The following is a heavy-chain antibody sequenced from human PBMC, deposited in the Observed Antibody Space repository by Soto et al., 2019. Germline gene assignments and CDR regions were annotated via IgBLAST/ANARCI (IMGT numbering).Heavy chain of an antibody. Sequence: SVKVSCPADGGRLRSYAISWMRQAPGQEFEWMGGIIPICGTANYAQKFQGRVTITADESTSTAHKELSKLRSEDTPSYYCARAYCSLSSCYHYGMDVWGQEARVTVS. CDR2: IIPICGTA. D-gene: IGHD2-2*01. CDR1: GGRLRSYA. V-gene: IGHV1-69*13. CDR3: ARAYCSLSSCYHYGMDV. J-gene: IGHJ6*02.